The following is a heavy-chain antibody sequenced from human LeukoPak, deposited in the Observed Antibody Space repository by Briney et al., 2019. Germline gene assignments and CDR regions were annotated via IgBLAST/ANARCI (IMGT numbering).Heavy chain of an antibody. J-gene: IGHJ3*02. D-gene: IGHD3-10*01. V-gene: IGHV3-9*01. CDR3: AKDLSSGSYYRALDI. CDR1: GFTFGDYA. CDR2: ISWKSGSI. Sequence: SLRLPCAASGFTFGDYAMHWVRQAPGKGLEWVSGISWKSGSIGHADSVKGRFTISRDNAKNSLYLQMISLRVEDTALYYCAKDLSSGSYYRALDIWGQGTMVTVSS.